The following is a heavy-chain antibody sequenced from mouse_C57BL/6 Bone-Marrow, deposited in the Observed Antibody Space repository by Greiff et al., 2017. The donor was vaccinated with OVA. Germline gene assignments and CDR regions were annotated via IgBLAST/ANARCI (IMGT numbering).Heavy chain of an antibody. CDR2: ISSGGSYT. V-gene: IGHV5-6*01. J-gene: IGHJ4*01. D-gene: IGHD2-4*01. Sequence: EVQLVESGGDLVKPGGSLKLSCAASGFTFSSYGMSWVRQTPDKRLEWVATISSGGSYTYYPDSVKGRFTISRDNAKNTLYLQMSSLKSDDTAMYYCARHGITTDDLYYYAMDYWGQGTAVTVSS. CDR1: GFTFSSYG. CDR3: ARHGITTDDLYYYAMDY.